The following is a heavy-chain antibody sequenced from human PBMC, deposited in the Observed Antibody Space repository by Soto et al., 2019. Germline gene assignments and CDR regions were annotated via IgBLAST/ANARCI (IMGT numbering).Heavy chain of an antibody. D-gene: IGHD6-19*01. Sequence: GGSLRLSCTASGFSLSSSDMHWVRQAPGKGLEWLAVSSFDGTQQFYGDSVKGRFTAPRDDSNNTLHLVMNSLKTEDTAVYYFAKQLRGSGWYNLHSWGPGTLVTVSS. V-gene: IGHV3-30*18. J-gene: IGHJ4*02. CDR2: SSFDGTQQ. CDR1: GFSLSSSD. CDR3: AKQLRGSGWYNLHS.